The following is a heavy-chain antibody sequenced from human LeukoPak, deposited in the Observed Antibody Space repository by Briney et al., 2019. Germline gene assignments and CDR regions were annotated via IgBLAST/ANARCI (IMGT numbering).Heavy chain of an antibody. D-gene: IGHD1-26*01. CDR2: MNPNSGNT. Sequence: ASVKVSCKASGYTFTSYDINWVRQAAGQELEGMGWMNPNSGNTGYAQKFQGRVTMTRNTSISTAYMELSSLRSEDTAVYYCARAYSGSYYWGQGTLVTVSS. CDR1: GYTFTSYD. CDR3: ARAYSGSYY. J-gene: IGHJ4*02. V-gene: IGHV1-8*01.